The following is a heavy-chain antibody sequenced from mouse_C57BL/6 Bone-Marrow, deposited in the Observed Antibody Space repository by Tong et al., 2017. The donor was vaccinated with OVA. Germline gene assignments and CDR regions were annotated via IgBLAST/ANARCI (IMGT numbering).Heavy chain of an antibody. Sequence: EVQLQESGGGLVQPGESLKLSCESNEYEFPSHDMSWVRKTPEKRLELVAAINSDGGSTYYPDTMERRFIISRDNTKKTLYLQMSSLRSEETALYYCARPSGTEDAMDYWGQGTSVTVSS. CDR1: EYEFPSHD. J-gene: IGHJ4*01. V-gene: IGHV5-2*01. D-gene: IGHD2-14*01. CDR3: ARPSGTEDAMDY. CDR2: INSDGGST.